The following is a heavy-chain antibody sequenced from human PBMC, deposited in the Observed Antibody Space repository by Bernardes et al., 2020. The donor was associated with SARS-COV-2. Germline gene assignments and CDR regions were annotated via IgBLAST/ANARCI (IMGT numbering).Heavy chain of an antibody. CDR1: GDSLSNSF. CDR2: ISYSGSS. CDR3: ARGAAEVLLASDY. J-gene: IGHJ4*02. V-gene: IGHV4-59*01. Sequence: ETLSLTCGVSGDSLSNSFWSWIRQSPGRGLEWIGSISYSGSSDYNPSLKSRVTISVDTSKSQFSLDLRSDDTAVYFCARGAAEVLLASDYWGQGTLVTVSS. D-gene: IGHD2-8*01.